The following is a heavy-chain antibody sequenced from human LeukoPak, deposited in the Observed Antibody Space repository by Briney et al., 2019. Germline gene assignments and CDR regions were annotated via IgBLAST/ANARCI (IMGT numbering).Heavy chain of an antibody. CDR3: ARAPAGTIFGVVIISYYFDY. J-gene: IGHJ4*02. D-gene: IGHD3-3*01. CDR2: ISSSSSYI. Sequence: GGSLRLSCAASGFTFSTYSMNWVRQAPGKGLEWVSSISSSSSYIYYAASVKGRFTISRDNAKNSLYLQMNSLRAEDTAVYYCARAPAGTIFGVVIISYYFDYWGQGTLVTVSS. V-gene: IGHV3-21*01. CDR1: GFTFSTYS.